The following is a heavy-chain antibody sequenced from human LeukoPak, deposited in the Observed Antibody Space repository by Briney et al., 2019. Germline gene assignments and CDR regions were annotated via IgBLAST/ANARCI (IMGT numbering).Heavy chain of an antibody. J-gene: IGHJ4*02. CDR2: IYYSGST. Sequence: PSETLSLTCTVSGGSISSGGYYWSWIRQHPGKGLEWIGYIYYSGSTYYNPSLKSRVTISVDTSKNQLSLKLSSVTAADTAVYYCARGRYYHGSGSYYPKGFDYWGQGTLVTVSS. V-gene: IGHV4-31*03. D-gene: IGHD3-10*01. CDR3: ARGRYYHGSGSYYPKGFDY. CDR1: GGSISSGGYY.